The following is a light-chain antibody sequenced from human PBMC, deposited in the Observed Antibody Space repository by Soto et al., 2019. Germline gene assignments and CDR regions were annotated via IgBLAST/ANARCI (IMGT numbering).Light chain of an antibody. Sequence: EIVMTQSPATLSVSPGDRVTLSCRASQSVGSKLAWYQQKPGQAPRLLIYGASTRATGIPARFSGSGSGTEFTLTISSLQSEDFVVYYCQQYSDWPPAWTFGQGTKV. CDR1: QSVGSK. CDR3: QQYSDWPPAWT. J-gene: IGKJ1*01. V-gene: IGKV3-15*01. CDR2: GAS.